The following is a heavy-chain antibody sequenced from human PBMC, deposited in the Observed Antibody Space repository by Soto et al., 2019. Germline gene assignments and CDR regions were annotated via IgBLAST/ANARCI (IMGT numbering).Heavy chain of an antibody. V-gene: IGHV1-69*13. CDR1: GGTFSSYA. D-gene: IGHD3-22*01. CDR3: ARGSGSSGYYYADYYYGMDV. J-gene: IGHJ6*02. CDR2: IIPIFGTA. Sequence: ASVKVSCKASGGTFSSYAISWVRQAPGQGLEWMGGIIPIFGTANYAQKFQGRVTITADESTSTAYMELSSLRSEDTAVYYCARGSGSSGYYYADYYYGMDVWGQGTTVTVYS.